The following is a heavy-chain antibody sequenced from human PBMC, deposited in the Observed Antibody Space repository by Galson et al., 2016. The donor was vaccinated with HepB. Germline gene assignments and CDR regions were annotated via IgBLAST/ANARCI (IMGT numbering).Heavy chain of an antibody. Sequence: SLRLSCAASGFAFRNFAMSWVRQAPGNGLQWVSTVSGVDGGTYYAASVKGRFTISRDDSRGTLYLQMNSLSVEDTAVYYCAKEYMTPWGAIGSWGQGTLVAVS. J-gene: IGHJ4*02. D-gene: IGHD3-16*01. CDR3: AKEYMTPWGAIGS. V-gene: IGHV3-23*01. CDR2: VSGVDGGT. CDR1: GFAFRNFA.